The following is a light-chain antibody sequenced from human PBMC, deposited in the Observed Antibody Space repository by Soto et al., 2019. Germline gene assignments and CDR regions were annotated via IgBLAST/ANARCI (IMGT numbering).Light chain of an antibody. J-gene: IGLJ2*01. CDR1: SSDVGGYNY. V-gene: IGLV2-14*01. Sequence: QSVLTQPASVSGSPGQSITISCTGTSSDVGGYNYVSWYQQHPGKAPKLMIYDVSNRPSGVSNRFSGSKSGNTASLTISGLQAEDEADYYCSSYTSSSTLVVCGGGTKSPS. CDR3: SSYTSSSTLVV. CDR2: DVS.